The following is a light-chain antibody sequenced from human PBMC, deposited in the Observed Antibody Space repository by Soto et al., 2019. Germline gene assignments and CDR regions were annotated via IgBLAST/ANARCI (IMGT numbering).Light chain of an antibody. J-gene: IGKJ2*01. CDR3: QQFVTSGYT. CDR1: QSVSSSY. CDR2: GAS. Sequence: EMVLTQSPGTLSLSPGERATLSCRASQSVSSSYLAWYQQKPGQDPRLLIYGASSRASGIPDRFRGSGSGTDFTLTIGRLEPVDFAVYYCQQFVTSGYTLGQGTKLRIK. V-gene: IGKV3-20*01.